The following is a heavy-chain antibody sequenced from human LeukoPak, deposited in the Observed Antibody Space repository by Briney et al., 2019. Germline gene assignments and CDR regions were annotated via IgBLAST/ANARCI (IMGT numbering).Heavy chain of an antibody. CDR3: ARGTGYYDSSGYLS. Sequence: GGSLRLSCAASGFTFSSYGMSWVRQAPGKGLEWVSAISGSGDSTYYGDSGKGRFTISRDNAKNSLYLQMNSLRAEDTAVYYCARGTGYYDSSGYLSWGQGTLVTVSS. CDR2: ISGSGDST. D-gene: IGHD3-22*01. CDR1: GFTFSSYG. V-gene: IGHV3-23*01. J-gene: IGHJ4*02.